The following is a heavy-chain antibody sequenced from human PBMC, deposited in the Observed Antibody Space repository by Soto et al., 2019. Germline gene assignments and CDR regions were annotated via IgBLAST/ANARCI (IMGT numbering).Heavy chain of an antibody. CDR2: ISAYNGNT. Sequence: GSVQVCCQDSGVTFHSYGISWVRQATGQGLEWMGWISAYNGNTNYAQKLQGRVTMTTDTSTSTAYMELRSLRSDDTAVYYCASAIRVVRAVLARWVRGTLVPFSP. D-gene: IGHD3-3*01. V-gene: IGHV1-18*01. CDR1: GVTFHSYG. CDR3: ASAIRVVRAVLAR. J-gene: IGHJ4*01.